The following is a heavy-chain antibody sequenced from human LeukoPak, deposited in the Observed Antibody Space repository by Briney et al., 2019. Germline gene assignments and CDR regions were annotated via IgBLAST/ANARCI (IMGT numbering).Heavy chain of an antibody. Sequence: GGSLRLSCAASGFTFSSHAMSWVRQAPGKGLEWVSAISGSGGSTYYADSVKGRFTISRDNSKNTLYLQMNSLRAEDTAVYYCAKLDGIAVAGRRGRGIDYWGQGTLVTVSS. J-gene: IGHJ4*02. CDR2: ISGSGGST. V-gene: IGHV3-23*01. CDR1: GFTFSSHA. D-gene: IGHD6-19*01. CDR3: AKLDGIAVAGRRGRGIDY.